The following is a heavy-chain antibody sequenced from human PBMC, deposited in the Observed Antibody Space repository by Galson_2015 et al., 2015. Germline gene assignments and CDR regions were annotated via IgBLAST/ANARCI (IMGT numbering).Heavy chain of an antibody. Sequence: SLRLSCAASGFTFSSYGMHWVRQAPGKGLEWVAVISYDGSNKYYADSVKGRFTISRDNSKKTLYLQMNSLRAEDTAVYYCAKDPYHSLESFFDHRGPGTPV. CDR2: ISYDGSNK. D-gene: IGHD3-3*01. CDR1: GFTFSSYG. CDR3: AKDPYHSLESFFDH. V-gene: IGHV3-30*18. J-gene: IGHJ4*02.